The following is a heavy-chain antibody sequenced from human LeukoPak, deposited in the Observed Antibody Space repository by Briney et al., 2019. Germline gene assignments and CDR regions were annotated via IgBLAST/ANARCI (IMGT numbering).Heavy chain of an antibody. Sequence: ASVKVSCKASGYTFTGYYMHWVRQAPGQGLEWMGWINPNSGGTNYAQKFQGRVTMTRDTSISTAYMELSRLRSDDTAVYYCARPSIAGYNWLDPWGQGTLVTVSS. CDR3: ARPSIAGYNWLDP. D-gene: IGHD6-6*01. CDR2: INPNSGGT. J-gene: IGHJ5*02. CDR1: GYTFTGYY. V-gene: IGHV1-2*02.